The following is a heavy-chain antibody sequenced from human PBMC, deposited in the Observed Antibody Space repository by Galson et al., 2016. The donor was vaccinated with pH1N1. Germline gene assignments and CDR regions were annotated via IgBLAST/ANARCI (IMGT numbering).Heavy chain of an antibody. J-gene: IGHJ6*02. CDR2: ISTSSGTT. D-gene: IGHD2-2*01. V-gene: IGHV3-23*01. CDR3: TSLKGDSSGTSGMAV. CDR1: GFTFSNSG. Sequence: SLRLSCAASGFTFSNSGMPWVRQAPGKGLEWVSTISTSSGTTFYADSVKGRFTISRDNFRNTLYLEMNTLRPEDTAVSYCTSLKGDSSGTSGMAVWGQGTTVTVSS.